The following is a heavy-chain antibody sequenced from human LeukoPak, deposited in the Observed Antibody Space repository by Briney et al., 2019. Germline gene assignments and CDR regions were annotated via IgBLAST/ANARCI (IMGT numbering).Heavy chain of an antibody. D-gene: IGHD3-22*01. J-gene: IGHJ4*02. CDR2: ISYDGSYK. V-gene: IGHV3-30*18. CDR1: GFTFSSYG. CDR3: AKEAYDSTGLIDY. Sequence: GGSLRLSCAASGFTFSSYGMHWVRQAPGKGLEWVAVISYDGSYKYYADSVKGRFTISRDNSKNTLYLQMNSLRAEDTAVYYCAKEAYDSTGLIDYWGQGTLVTVSS.